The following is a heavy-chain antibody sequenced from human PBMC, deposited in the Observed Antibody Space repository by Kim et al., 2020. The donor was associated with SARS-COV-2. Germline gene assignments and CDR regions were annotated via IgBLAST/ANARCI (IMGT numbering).Heavy chain of an antibody. CDR1: GYTFTGYY. J-gene: IGHJ6*03. CDR2: INPNSGGT. Sequence: ASVKVSCKASGYTFTGYYMHWVRQAPGQGLEWMGWINPNSGGTNYAQKFQGRVTMTRDTSISTAYMELSRLRSDDTAVYYCASAVTVPIYYYYYMDVWGKGTTVTVSS. V-gene: IGHV1-2*02. D-gene: IGHD4-4*01. CDR3: ASAVTVPIYYYYYMDV.